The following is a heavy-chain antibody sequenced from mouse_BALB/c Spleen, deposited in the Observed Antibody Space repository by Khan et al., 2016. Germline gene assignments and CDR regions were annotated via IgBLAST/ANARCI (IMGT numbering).Heavy chain of an antibody. Sequence: QVQLKQSGAELMKPGASVKISCKATGYTFSSYWIEWVKQRPGHGLEWIGEILPGSGSTNYNEKIKGKATFTADTSSNTAYMQLSGLTSEDSAVXYCARRAHSRAYYYGSSYFAYWGQETLVTVSA. CDR1: GYTFSSYW. J-gene: IGHJ3*01. V-gene: IGHV1-9*01. CDR3: ARRAHSRAYYYGSSYFAY. D-gene: IGHD1-1*01. CDR2: ILPGSGST.